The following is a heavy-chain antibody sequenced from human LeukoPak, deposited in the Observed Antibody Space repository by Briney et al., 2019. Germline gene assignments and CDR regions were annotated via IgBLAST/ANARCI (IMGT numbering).Heavy chain of an antibody. Sequence: MSSETPSLTCTVSGGSISSSSYYWGWIRQPPGKGLECIGSMYYSGSTYYNPPLKSRVTISVDTSKNQFSLNLRSVTAADTAVYYCVRLNGGYYEAIFDYWGQGTLVTVSS. CDR2: MYYSGST. CDR3: VRLNGGYYEAIFDY. J-gene: IGHJ4*02. D-gene: IGHD3-22*01. CDR1: GGSISSSSYY. V-gene: IGHV4-39*01.